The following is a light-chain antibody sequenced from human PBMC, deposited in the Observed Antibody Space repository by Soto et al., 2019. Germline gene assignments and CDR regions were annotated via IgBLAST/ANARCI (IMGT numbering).Light chain of an antibody. CDR2: GAS. J-gene: IGKJ4*01. Sequence: EIVLTQSPGTLSLSPGERSTLSCSASQSVSSSYLAWYQQKPGQAPRLLIYGASSRATGIPDRFSGSGSGTDFTLTISSLQPEDSAVYYCQQFNVWPLTFGGGTKVDIK. V-gene: IGKV3-20*01. CDR1: QSVSSSY. CDR3: QQFNVWPLT.